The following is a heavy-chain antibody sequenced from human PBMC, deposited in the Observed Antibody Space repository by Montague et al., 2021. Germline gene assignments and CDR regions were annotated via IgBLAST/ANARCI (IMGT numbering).Heavy chain of an antibody. V-gene: IGHV4-38-2*02. J-gene: IGHJ4*02. CDR2: IFHSGRT. CDR1: GYSISSGYY. CDR3: ARDREAAPFDY. Sequence: SETLSLTCTVSGYSISSGYYWGWIRQPPGKGLEWIGSIFHSGRTYYNPSLKSRVTISVDTSKNQFSLKLTSVTAADTALYYCARDREAAPFDYWGQGTLVTVSS. D-gene: IGHD2-15*01.